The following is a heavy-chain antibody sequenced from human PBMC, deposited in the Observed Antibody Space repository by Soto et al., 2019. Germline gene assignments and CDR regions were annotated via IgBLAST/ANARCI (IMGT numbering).Heavy chain of an antibody. CDR3: ARDGGTTVTTEDSTYYYYGMDV. D-gene: IGHD4-4*01. CDR2: IYSGGST. Sequence: GGSLRLSCAASGFTVSSNYMSWVRQAPGKGLEWVSVIYSGGSTYYADSVKGRFTISRDNSKNTLYLQMNSLRAEDTAVYYCARDGGTTVTTEDSTYYYYGMDVWGQGTTVTVSS. V-gene: IGHV3-53*01. J-gene: IGHJ6*02. CDR1: GFTVSSNY.